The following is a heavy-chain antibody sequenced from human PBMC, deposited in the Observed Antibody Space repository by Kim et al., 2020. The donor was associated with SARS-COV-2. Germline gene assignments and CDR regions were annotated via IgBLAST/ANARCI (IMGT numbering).Heavy chain of an antibody. Sequence: SGPTLVKPTQTLTLTCTFSGFSLSTSGVGVGWIRQPPGKALEWLALIYWDDDKRYSPSLKSRLTITKDTSKNQVVLTMTNMDPVDTATYYCAHTKLWFGELLSPFDYWGQGTLVTVSS. J-gene: IGHJ4*02. CDR1: GFSLSTSGVG. CDR3: AHTKLWFGELLSPFDY. D-gene: IGHD3-10*01. CDR2: IYWDDDK. V-gene: IGHV2-5*02.